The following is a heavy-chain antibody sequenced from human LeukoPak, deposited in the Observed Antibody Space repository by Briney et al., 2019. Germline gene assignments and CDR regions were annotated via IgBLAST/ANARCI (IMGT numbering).Heavy chain of an antibody. CDR1: GGFSGYH. V-gene: IGHV4-34*01. CDR3: TRSGLTGMRTYPRTPSYYYGKDV. Sequence: PSETLSLTCTVHGGFSGYHWSWIRQSPGKGLEWIGEITYNGVTNYNPSLKVTISVGTSKSLFSLKLSSVTAADTAVYFCTRSGLTGMRTYPRTPSYYYGKDVWGQGTAVTVSS. D-gene: IGHD2-2*02. J-gene: IGHJ6*02. CDR2: ITYNGVT.